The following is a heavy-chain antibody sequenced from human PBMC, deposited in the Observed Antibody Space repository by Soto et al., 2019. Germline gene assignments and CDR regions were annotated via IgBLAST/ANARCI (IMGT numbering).Heavy chain of an antibody. J-gene: IGHJ4*02. CDR2: IGSSVSTI. Sequence: WGSLRLSCAASGFTFSSYEMNWVRQAPGKGLEWVSYIGSSVSTIYYADSVKGRFTISRDNAKNTLYLQMNSLRAEDTAVYYCAKDRETGAGIKWGQGTLVTVSS. CDR3: AKDRETGAGIK. V-gene: IGHV3-48*03. CDR1: GFTFSSYE. D-gene: IGHD1-26*01.